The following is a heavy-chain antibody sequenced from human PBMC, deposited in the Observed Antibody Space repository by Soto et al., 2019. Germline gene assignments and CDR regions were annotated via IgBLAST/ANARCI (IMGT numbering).Heavy chain of an antibody. D-gene: IGHD3-22*01. CDR3: ARGSDYYDSSGYYSYFDY. Sequence: QVQLVESGGGVVQPGRSLRLSCAASGFTFSSYGMRWVRQAPGKGLEWVAVISYDGSNKYYADSVKGRFTISRDNSKNTLYLQMNSLRAEDTAVYYCARGSDYYDSSGYYSYFDYWGQGTLVTVSS. CDR1: GFTFSSYG. V-gene: IGHV3-30*03. J-gene: IGHJ4*02. CDR2: ISYDGSNK.